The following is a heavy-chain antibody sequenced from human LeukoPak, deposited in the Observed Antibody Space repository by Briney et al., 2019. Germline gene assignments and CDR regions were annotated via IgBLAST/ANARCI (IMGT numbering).Heavy chain of an antibody. CDR3: AKSSIRFLEWLLYY. D-gene: IGHD3-3*01. CDR2: ISYDGSNK. CDR1: GFTFSSYA. Sequence: GGSLRLSCAASGFTFSSYAMHGVRQAPGKGLEWVAVISYDGSNKYYADSVKGRFTNSRDNSKNTLYLQMNSLRAEDTAVYYCAKSSIRFLEWLLYYWGQGTLVTVSS. V-gene: IGHV3-30-3*02. J-gene: IGHJ4*02.